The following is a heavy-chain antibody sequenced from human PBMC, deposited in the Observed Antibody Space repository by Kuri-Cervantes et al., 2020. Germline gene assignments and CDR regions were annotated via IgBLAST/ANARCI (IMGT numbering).Heavy chain of an antibody. CDR1: GFTFGDYA. Sequence: GGSLRLSCIASGFTFGDYAMSWFRQAPGRGLEWVANIKPDGSETYFVDSVRGRFTISRDNAKNSLYLQMNSLRAEDTALYYCAKDKAIRRIAVAGYFDYWGQGTLVTVSS. J-gene: IGHJ4*02. V-gene: IGHV3-7*03. CDR2: IKPDGSET. D-gene: IGHD6-19*01. CDR3: AKDKAIRRIAVAGYFDY.